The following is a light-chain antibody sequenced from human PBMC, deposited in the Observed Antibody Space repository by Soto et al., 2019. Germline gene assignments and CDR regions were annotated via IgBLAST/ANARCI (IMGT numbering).Light chain of an antibody. Sequence: QSALTQPASVSGSPGQSITISCTGTSSDVGGYNYVSWYQHHPGKAPQLMIYEVNNRPSGVSNRFSGSKSGNTAPLTISGLQAEDEADYYCSSYTSISTYVFGSGTKLTVL. CDR2: EVN. CDR1: SSDVGGYNY. V-gene: IGLV2-14*01. J-gene: IGLJ1*01. CDR3: SSYTSISTYV.